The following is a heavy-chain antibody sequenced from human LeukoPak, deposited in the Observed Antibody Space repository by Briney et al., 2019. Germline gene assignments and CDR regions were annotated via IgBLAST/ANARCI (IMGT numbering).Heavy chain of an antibody. CDR3: AKDEDYDSSGLDY. CDR1: GFTFSSYG. D-gene: IGHD3-22*01. CDR2: ISYDGSNK. J-gene: IGHJ4*02. Sequence: GRSLRLSCAASGFTFSSYGMHWVRQAPGKGLEWVAVISYDGSNKYYADSVKGRFPISRDNSKNTLYLQMNSLRAEDTAVYYCAKDEDYDSSGLDYWGQGTLVTVSS. V-gene: IGHV3-30*18.